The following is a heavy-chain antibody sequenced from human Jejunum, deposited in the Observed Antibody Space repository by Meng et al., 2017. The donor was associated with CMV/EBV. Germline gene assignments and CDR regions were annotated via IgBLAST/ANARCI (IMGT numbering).Heavy chain of an antibody. V-gene: IGHV4-39*07. J-gene: IGHJ4*02. CDR2: IYSTAIT. CDR3: ARVSSSSRPNFDY. CDR1: ADSISAINSY. Sequence: SADSISAINSYWCCIRQSPGKGLEWIGSIYSTAITYYNPSLKSRVTISLDTSKNQFSLKLISLTAADTSVYYCARVSSSSRPNFDYWGQGTLVTVSS. D-gene: IGHD6-6*01.